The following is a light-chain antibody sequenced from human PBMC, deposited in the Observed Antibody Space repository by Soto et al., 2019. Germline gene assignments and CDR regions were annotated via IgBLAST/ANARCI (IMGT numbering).Light chain of an antibody. V-gene: IGLV1-44*01. CDR2: SNS. Sequence: VLTQTPSVSGTPGHRVTISCSGSSSNVGGNTVTWYQQLPGTAPKLLIYSNSLRPSGIPDRISGSKSGTSASLAISGLQSEDEADYHCSSWDDTLNGYVFGNGTKLTVL. J-gene: IGLJ1*01. CDR1: SSNVGGNT. CDR3: SSWDDTLNGYV.